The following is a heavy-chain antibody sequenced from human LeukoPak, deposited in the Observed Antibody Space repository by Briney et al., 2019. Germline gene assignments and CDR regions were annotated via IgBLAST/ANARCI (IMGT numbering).Heavy chain of an antibody. D-gene: IGHD2-21*02. J-gene: IGHJ2*01. V-gene: IGHV4-30-4*01. CDR3: ARVGYLGAYCGGDWYSAWYFDV. Sequence: WQTLSLTCTVSGGSISSGDHHWSWIRQPPGKGLEWIGYIYYSGSTYYNPSLKSRVTISVDTSKNQFSLKLSSLPAADTAVYYCARVGYLGAYCGGDWYSAWYFDVWGGGTPSSVSS. CDR1: GGSISSGDHH. CDR2: IYYSGST.